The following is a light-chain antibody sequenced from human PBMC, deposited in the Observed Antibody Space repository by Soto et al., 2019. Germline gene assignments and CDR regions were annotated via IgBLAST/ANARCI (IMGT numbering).Light chain of an antibody. CDR1: QSISSN. V-gene: IGKV1-39*01. J-gene: IGKJ2*01. CDR2: AAS. CDR3: QQSYSIPYT. Sequence: DIQMTQSASSLSASVGDRVTITSRASQSISSNLNWHQQKPGKAPKVLIYAASSLQSGVPSRFSGSGSGTDFTLTISSLQPKDFATYYCQQSYSIPYTFGQGTKLEIK.